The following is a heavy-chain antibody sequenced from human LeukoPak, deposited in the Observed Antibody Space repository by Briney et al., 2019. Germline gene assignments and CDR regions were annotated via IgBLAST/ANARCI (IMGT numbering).Heavy chain of an antibody. CDR3: AKVRIVGATTGFDY. V-gene: IGHV3-23*01. CDR1: GFTFSSYA. D-gene: IGHD1-26*01. Sequence: PGGSLRPSCAASGFTFSSYAMSWVRQAPGKGLEWVSAISGSGSNTYYADSVKGRFTISRDNSKNTLYLQMNSLRAEDTAVYYCAKVRIVGATTGFDYWGQGTLVTVSS. J-gene: IGHJ4*02. CDR2: ISGSGSNT.